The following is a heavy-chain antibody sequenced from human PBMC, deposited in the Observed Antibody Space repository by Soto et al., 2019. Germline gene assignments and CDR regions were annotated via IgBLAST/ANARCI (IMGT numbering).Heavy chain of an antibody. J-gene: IGHJ4*02. CDR1: GGSISSGDYY. V-gene: IGHV4-30-4*01. D-gene: IGHD1-26*01. CDR3: ARGSWELAYFDY. Sequence: SETLSLTCTVSGGSISSGDYYWSWIRQPPGKGLEWIGYIYYSGSTYYNPSLKSRVTISVDTSKNQFSLKLSSVTAADTAVYYCARGSWELAYFDYWGQGTLVTVSS. CDR2: IYYSGST.